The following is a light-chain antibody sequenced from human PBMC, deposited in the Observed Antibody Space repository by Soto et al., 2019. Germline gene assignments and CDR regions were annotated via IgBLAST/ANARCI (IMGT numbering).Light chain of an antibody. CDR3: TSYAGSNNFFYV. CDR1: SSDVGGYNY. V-gene: IGLV2-8*01. CDR2: EVS. Sequence: QSVLTQPPSASGSPGQSVTISCTGTSSDVGGYNYVSWYQQHPGKAPKLMIYEVSKRPSGVPDRFSGSKSGNTASLTVSGLKAEDEADSYCTSYAGSNNFFYVFGTGTKVTVL. J-gene: IGLJ1*01.